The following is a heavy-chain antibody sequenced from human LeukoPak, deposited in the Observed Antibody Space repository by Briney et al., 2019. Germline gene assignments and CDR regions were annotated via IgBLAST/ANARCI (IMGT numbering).Heavy chain of an antibody. Sequence: GGSLRLSCAASGLAVTNNYMTWGRQAPGKGLEWVSVIYSSGRTSYAASVKGRFTVSRDNAKNTVYLQVNGLKVDDTAVYYCARGTSTGYYRTEAFDLWGQGTLVTVSS. V-gene: IGHV3-66*01. CDR1: GLAVTNNY. J-gene: IGHJ3*01. D-gene: IGHD3-22*01. CDR2: IYSSGRT. CDR3: ARGTSTGYYRTEAFDL.